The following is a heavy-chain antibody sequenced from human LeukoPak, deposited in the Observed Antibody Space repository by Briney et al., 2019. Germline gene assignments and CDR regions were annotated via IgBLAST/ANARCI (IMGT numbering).Heavy chain of an antibody. Sequence: PSETLSLTCTVSGGSIGWDYWSWIRQSAGKGLEWIGRIYKSGSTNYNPSFRSRVTMSVDTSKNQFSLNVTSVTDADTAVYYCAREEYFQDSNGYSYYFHSWGQGSLVTVSS. CDR3: AREEYFQDSNGYSYYFHS. J-gene: IGHJ4*02. CDR2: IYKSGST. D-gene: IGHD3-22*01. V-gene: IGHV4-4*07. CDR1: GGSIGWDY.